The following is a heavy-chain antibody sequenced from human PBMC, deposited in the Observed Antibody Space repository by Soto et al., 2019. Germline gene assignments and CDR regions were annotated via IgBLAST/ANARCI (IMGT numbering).Heavy chain of an antibody. CDR2: LYHTGRT. V-gene: IGHV4-30-2*01. CDR1: GDSIRGSPYS. J-gene: IGHJ6*02. Sequence: QLQLQESGSGLVKPSQTLSLTCVVSGDSIRGSPYSWTWIRQPPGKGLEWIGNLYHTGRTSYNPSRRCRVIMSVDRSKNMFSLKVNSVTAADTAVYYCARDRILLPFRGPTHYYGMDVWGQGTTVSVSS. CDR3: ARDRILLPFRGPTHYYGMDV. D-gene: IGHD3-16*01.